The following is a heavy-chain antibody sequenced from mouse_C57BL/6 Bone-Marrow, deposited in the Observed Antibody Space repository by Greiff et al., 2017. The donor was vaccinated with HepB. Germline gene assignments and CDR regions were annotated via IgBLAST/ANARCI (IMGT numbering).Heavy chain of an antibody. Sequence: QVQLQRPGAELVMPGASVKLSCKASGYTFTSYWMHWVKQRPGQGLEWIGEIDPSDSYTNYNQKFKGKSTLTVDKSSSTAYIQLSSLTSEDSAVYYCAKSTMITTEGYWYFDVWGTGTTVTVSS. J-gene: IGHJ1*03. CDR2: IDPSDSYT. V-gene: IGHV1-69*01. CDR3: AKSTMITTEGYWYFDV. CDR1: GYTFTSYW. D-gene: IGHD2-4*01.